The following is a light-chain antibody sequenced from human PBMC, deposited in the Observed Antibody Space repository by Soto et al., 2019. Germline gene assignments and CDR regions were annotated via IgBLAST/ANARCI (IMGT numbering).Light chain of an antibody. CDR3: QQYNNWFPIT. J-gene: IGKJ5*01. CDR2: DAS. Sequence: EIVLTQSPTTLSVSPGERATLSWMASQSVSSSFTWYQQKPGQAPRLLIYDASTRATGIPARFSGSGSATEFTLTISSLQSEDFAVYYCQQYNNWFPITFGQGTRLEIK. V-gene: IGKV3-15*01. CDR1: QSVSSS.